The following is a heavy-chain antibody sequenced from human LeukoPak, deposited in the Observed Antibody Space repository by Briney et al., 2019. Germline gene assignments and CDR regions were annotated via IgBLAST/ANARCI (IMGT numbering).Heavy chain of an antibody. Sequence: GASVKVSCKTSGYAFTGYYMHWVRQAPGQGLEWMGWINPNSGGTNYAQKFQGRVTMTRDTSISTAYMELSRLRSDDTAVYYCANRRPRGYSGYDSPFDYWGQGTLVTVSS. CDR1: GYAFTGYY. CDR2: INPNSGGT. D-gene: IGHD5-12*01. CDR3: ANRRPRGYSGYDSPFDY. V-gene: IGHV1-2*02. J-gene: IGHJ4*02.